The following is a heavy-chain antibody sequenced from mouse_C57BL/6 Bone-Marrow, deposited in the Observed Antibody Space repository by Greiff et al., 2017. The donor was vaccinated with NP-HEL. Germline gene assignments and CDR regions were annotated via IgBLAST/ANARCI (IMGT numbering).Heavy chain of an antibody. CDR2: IWRGGST. D-gene: IGHD2-3*01. Sequence: VKVVESGPGLVQPSQSLSITCTVSGFSLTSYGVHWVRQSPGKGLEWLGVIWRGGSTDYNAAFMSRLSITKDNSKSQVFFKMNSLQADDTAIYYCAKNGWLLDWYFDVWGTVTTVTVSS. CDR3: AKNGWLLDWYFDV. J-gene: IGHJ1*03. CDR1: GFSLTSYG. V-gene: IGHV2-5*01.